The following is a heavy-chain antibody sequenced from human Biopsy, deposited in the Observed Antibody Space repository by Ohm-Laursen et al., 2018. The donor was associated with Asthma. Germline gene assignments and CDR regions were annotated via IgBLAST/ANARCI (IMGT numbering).Heavy chain of an antibody. CDR1: GFTFSNSS. V-gene: IGHV3-33*01. CDR2: IWFDGSNK. D-gene: IGHD6-13*01. J-gene: IGHJ5*02. Sequence: SLRLSCTASGFTFSNSSMHWVRQAPGKGLEWVAVIWFDGSNKYYVDSVRGRFTISRDNSKNTLYLQMNSLRAEDTAVYYCATDRFAGYSTSWYRGFWFDPWGQGTLVTVSS. CDR3: ATDRFAGYSTSWYRGFWFDP.